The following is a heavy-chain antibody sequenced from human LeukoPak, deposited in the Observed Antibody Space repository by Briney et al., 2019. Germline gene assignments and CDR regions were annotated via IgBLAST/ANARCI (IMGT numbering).Heavy chain of an antibody. CDR1: GGSISSYY. D-gene: IGHD3-10*01. CDR2: IYYSGST. J-gene: IGHJ5*02. V-gene: IGHV4-59*01. Sequence: SETLSLTCTVSGGSISSYYWSWIRQPPGKGLEWIGYIYYSGSTNYNPALKSRVTISVDTSKHQFSLKLSSVTAADTAVYYCARVSMVRGVIITDNWFDPWGQGTLVTVSS. CDR3: ARVSMVRGVIITDNWFDP.